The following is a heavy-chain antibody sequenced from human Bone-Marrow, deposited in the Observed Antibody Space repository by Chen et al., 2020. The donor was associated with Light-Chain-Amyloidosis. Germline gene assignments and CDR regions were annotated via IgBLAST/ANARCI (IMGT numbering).Heavy chain of an antibody. CDR2: LYPDDSEA. J-gene: IGHJ4*02. D-gene: IGHD5-12*01. CDR3: ARRRDGYNFDY. V-gene: IGHV5-51*01. Sequence: EVQLEQSGPDVKKPGESLKISCKGSGYPFPNYWIGWVRQMPGKGWEWMGVLYPDDSEARYSPSFEGQVTISADKSITTAYLQWRSLKAADTAMYYCARRRDGYNFDYWGQGTLVTVSS. CDR1: GYPFPNYW.